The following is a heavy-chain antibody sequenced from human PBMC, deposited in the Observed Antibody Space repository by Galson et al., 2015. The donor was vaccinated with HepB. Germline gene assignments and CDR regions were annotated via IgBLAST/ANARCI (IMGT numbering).Heavy chain of an antibody. J-gene: IGHJ4*02. CDR1: GFTFSSYG. Sequence: SLRLSCAASGFTFSSYGMHWVRQAPGKGLEWVAVIWYDGSNKYYADSVKGRFTISRDNSKNTLYLQMNSLRAEDTAVYYCARPSGAHSPADYWGQGTLVTVSS. V-gene: IGHV3-33*01. CDR3: ARPSGAHSPADY. D-gene: IGHD3-16*01. CDR2: IWYDGSNK.